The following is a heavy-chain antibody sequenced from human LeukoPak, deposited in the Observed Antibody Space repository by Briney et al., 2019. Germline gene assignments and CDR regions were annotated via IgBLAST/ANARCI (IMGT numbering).Heavy chain of an antibody. V-gene: IGHV3-23*01. CDR3: AKDSGIVGATNPYY. Sequence: PGGSLRLSCAASGLTFSSYAMSWVRQAPGKGLEWVSAISGSGGSTYYADSVKGRFTISRDNSKNTLYLQMNSLRAEDTAVYYCAKDSGIVGATNPYYWGQGTLVTVSS. CDR1: GLTFSSYA. D-gene: IGHD1-26*01. J-gene: IGHJ4*02. CDR2: ISGSGGST.